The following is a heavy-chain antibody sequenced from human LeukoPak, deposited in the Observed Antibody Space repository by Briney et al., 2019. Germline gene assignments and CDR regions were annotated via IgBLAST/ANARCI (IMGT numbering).Heavy chain of an antibody. Sequence: PGGSLRLFCVASGFTFDDAGLSWVRQVPGKGLEWVANINWNGKYTGYLDSVKGRFTISRDNAKNSLYLEMKSLGPEDTAVYYCAKDRGNWGYAFDIWGQGTMVTVSS. J-gene: IGHJ3*02. V-gene: IGHV3-20*04. CDR2: INWNGKYT. D-gene: IGHD7-27*01. CDR1: GFTFDDAG. CDR3: AKDRGNWGYAFDI.